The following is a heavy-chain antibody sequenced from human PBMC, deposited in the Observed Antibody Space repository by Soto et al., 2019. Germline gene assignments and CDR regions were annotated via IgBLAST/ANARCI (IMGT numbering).Heavy chain of an antibody. V-gene: IGHV5-51*01. J-gene: IGHJ3*02. CDR1: GYRFTSYW. CDR3: ARLDSSGYYQSVAFDI. D-gene: IGHD3-22*01. Sequence: PAESLISSCNDSGYRFTSYWIVWVLQMTGKRLEWMGIIYPGDSDARYSPSFQGQVTISAGKSISTAYLQWSSLKASDTAMYYCARLDSSGYYQSVAFDIWGQGTMVTVSS. CDR2: IYPGDSDA.